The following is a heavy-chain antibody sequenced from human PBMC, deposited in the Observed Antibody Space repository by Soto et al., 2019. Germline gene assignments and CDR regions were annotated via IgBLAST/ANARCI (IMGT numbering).Heavy chain of an antibody. CDR2: ISGDGTIR. CDR3: IRDGPPWEPPY. D-gene: IGHD1-26*01. V-gene: IGHV3-74*01. Sequence: EVQLVESGGGLVQPGGSLRLSCIASGFTFRAYWMDWVRQAPGKGLVWVSRISGDGTIRSYADSVKGRFTISRDNAKNTLYLQLSSLRSDDTAVYYCIRDGPPWEPPYWGQGTLVSVSS. CDR1: GFTFRAYW. J-gene: IGHJ4*02.